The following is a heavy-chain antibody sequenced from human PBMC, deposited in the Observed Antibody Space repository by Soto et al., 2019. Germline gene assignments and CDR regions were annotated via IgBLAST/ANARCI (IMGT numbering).Heavy chain of an antibody. CDR3: QAEDGIRDVRSVSAFLLNRSSDL. Sequence: KGLEWVAAISYDGDNRYYADSVKGRFTVSRDNSKNTLYLQMESLRTADTAVFYFQAEDGIRDVRSVSAFLLNRSSDL. J-gene: IGHJ2*01. V-gene: IGHV3-30-3*01. CDR2: ISYDGDNR. D-gene: IGHD3-10*02.